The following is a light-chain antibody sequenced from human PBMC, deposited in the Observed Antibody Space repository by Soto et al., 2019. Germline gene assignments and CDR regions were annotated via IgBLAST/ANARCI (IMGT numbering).Light chain of an antibody. Sequence: EIVLTQSPGTLSVSPGERATLSCRSSQTISSQYLAWYQQKHGQAPSLLIYGTSSRATGTPDRFSGSGTVRNITLPICRLEPEDYAINYCQQYGSWTFGQGTKVEIK. CDR1: QTISSQY. J-gene: IGKJ1*01. CDR2: GTS. CDR3: QQYGSWT. V-gene: IGKV3-20*01.